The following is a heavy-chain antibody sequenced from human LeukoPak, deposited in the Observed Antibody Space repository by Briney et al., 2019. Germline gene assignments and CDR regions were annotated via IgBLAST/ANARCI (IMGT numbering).Heavy chain of an antibody. D-gene: IGHD2-21*02. CDR2: IYFSGRT. Sequence: SETLSLTCTVSGGSISSYTWSWIRQPPGKGLAWIGHIYFSGRTNCNPSLESRVTISVDTSKNQFSQKLSSVTAADTAVYYCATTELYCGGDCYAFDIWGQGTMVTVSS. CDR3: ATTELYCGGDCYAFDI. J-gene: IGHJ3*02. V-gene: IGHV4-59*08. CDR1: GGSISSYT.